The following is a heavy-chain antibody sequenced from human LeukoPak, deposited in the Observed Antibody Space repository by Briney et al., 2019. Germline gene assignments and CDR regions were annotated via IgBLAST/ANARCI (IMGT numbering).Heavy chain of an antibody. CDR3: ARGRDGSGSSYFDY. V-gene: IGHV4-34*01. J-gene: IGHJ4*02. D-gene: IGHD3-10*01. CDR2: INHSGST. Sequence: PSETLSLTCAVYGGSFSGYYWSWIRQPPGKGLEWIGEINHSGSTNYNPSLKSRVTISVDTSKNQFSLKLSSVTAADTAVYYCARGRDGSGSSYFDYWGQGTLVTVSS. CDR1: GGSFSGYY.